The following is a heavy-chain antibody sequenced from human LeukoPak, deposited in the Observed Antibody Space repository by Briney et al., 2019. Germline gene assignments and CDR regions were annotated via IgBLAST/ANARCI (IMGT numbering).Heavy chain of an antibody. CDR3: AKEGVGCSSTSCTFDY. V-gene: IGHV3-30*02. CDR1: GFTFSSYG. CDR2: IRYDGSNK. J-gene: IGHJ4*02. Sequence: PGGSLRLSCAASGFTFSSYGMHWVRQAPGKGLEWVAFIRYDGSNKYYADSVKGRFTISRDNSKNTLYLQMNSLRAEDTAVYYCAKEGVGCSSTSCTFDYWGQGTLVTVSS. D-gene: IGHD2-2*01.